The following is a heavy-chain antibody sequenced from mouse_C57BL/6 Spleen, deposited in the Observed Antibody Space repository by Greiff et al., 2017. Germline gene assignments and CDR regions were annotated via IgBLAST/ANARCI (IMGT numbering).Heavy chain of an antibody. V-gene: IGHV5-16*01. Sequence: EVQLVESEGGLVQPGSSMKLSCTASGFTFSDYYMAWVRQVPEKGLEWVANINYDGSSTYYLDSLKSRFIISRDNAKNILYLQMSSLKSEDTATYYCARDQTGGGYFDVWGTGTTVTVSS. CDR1: GFTFSDYY. CDR3: ARDQTGGGYFDV. J-gene: IGHJ1*03. CDR2: INYDGSST.